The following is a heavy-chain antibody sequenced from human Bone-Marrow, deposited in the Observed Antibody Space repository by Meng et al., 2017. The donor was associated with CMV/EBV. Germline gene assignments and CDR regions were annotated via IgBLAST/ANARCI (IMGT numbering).Heavy chain of an antibody. CDR3: ARDRGYCSGGSCYLMQWFDP. V-gene: IGHV4-30-4*08. CDR1: GGSISSGYYY. Sequence: SEALSLTCTVSGGSISSGYYYWSWNRQPPGKGLEWIGYIYYSGSTYYNPSLKSRVTISVDTSKNQFSLKLSSVTAADTAVYYCARDRGYCSGGSCYLMQWFDPWGQGTLVTVPS. D-gene: IGHD2-15*01. J-gene: IGHJ5*02. CDR2: IYYSGST.